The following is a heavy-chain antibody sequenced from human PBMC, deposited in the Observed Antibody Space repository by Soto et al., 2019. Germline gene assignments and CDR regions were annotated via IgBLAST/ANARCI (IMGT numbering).Heavy chain of an antibody. J-gene: IGHJ5*02. CDR1: GDSISNNKW. V-gene: IGHV4-4*02. CDR3: ARHDILTGYNWFDP. CDR2: MHHSGSI. Sequence: SETLSLTCSVSGDSISNNKWWSWVRQPPGKGLEWIGEMHHSGSIHYNASLKSRATLSVDTSKNQFSLKLSSVTAADTAVYYCARHDILTGYNWFDPWGQGTLVTAPQ. D-gene: IGHD3-9*01.